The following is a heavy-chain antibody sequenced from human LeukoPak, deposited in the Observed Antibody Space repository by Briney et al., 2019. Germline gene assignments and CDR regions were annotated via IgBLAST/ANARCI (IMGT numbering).Heavy chain of an antibody. Sequence: SETLSLTCAVYGGSFSGYYWSWIRQPPGKGLEWIGEINHSGSTNYNPSLKSRVTISVDTSKNQFSLKLSSVTAADTAVYYCARNPYGDLTKYYFDYWGQGTLVTVSS. CDR2: INHSGST. CDR1: GGSFSGYY. V-gene: IGHV4-34*01. D-gene: IGHD4-17*01. CDR3: ARNPYGDLTKYYFDY. J-gene: IGHJ4*02.